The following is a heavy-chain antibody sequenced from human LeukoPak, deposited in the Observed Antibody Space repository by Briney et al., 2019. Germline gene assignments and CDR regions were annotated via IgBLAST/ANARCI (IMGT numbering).Heavy chain of an antibody. Sequence: GGSLRLSCAASGFTLSSYWMHWVRHAPGKGLVWVSRINIDGSTSNYADSVKGRFAVSRDNAKNAVYLQMNSLRVEDTAVYYCARASALATPPFAYWGQGTLVTVSS. CDR2: INIDGSTS. CDR1: GFTLSSYW. D-gene: IGHD5-12*01. V-gene: IGHV3-74*01. J-gene: IGHJ4*02. CDR3: ARASALATPPFAY.